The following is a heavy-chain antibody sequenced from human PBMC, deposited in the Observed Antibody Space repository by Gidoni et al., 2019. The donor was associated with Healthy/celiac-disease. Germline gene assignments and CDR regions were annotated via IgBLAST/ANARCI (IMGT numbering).Heavy chain of an antibody. V-gene: IGHV3-21*01. J-gene: IGHJ4*02. Sequence: EVQLVESGGGLVKPGGSLRLSCAASGFPFSSYSMNWVRQAPGKGLEWVSSISSSSSYIYYADSVKGRFTISRDNAKNSLYLQMNSLRAEDTAVYYCARGIAVAGGVFDYWGQGTLVTVSS. CDR2: ISSSSSYI. CDR1: GFPFSSYS. CDR3: ARGIAVAGGVFDY. D-gene: IGHD6-19*01.